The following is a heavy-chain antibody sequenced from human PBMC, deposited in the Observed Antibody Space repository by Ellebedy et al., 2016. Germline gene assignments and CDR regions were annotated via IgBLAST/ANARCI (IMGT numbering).Heavy chain of an antibody. CDR2: IYYSGST. V-gene: IGHV4-39*07. Sequence: SETLSLXXTVSGGSISSSSYYWGWIRQPPGKGLEWIGSIYYSGSTYYNPSLKSRVTISVDTSKNQFSLKLSSVTAADTAVYYCARLSSTYDYGRYYYYGMDVWGQGTTVTVSS. CDR1: GGSISSSSYY. J-gene: IGHJ6*02. CDR3: ARLSSTYDYGRYYYYGMDV. D-gene: IGHD4-17*01.